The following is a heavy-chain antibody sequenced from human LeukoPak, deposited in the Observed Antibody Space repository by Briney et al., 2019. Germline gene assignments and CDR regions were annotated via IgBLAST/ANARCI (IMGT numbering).Heavy chain of an antibody. J-gene: IGHJ4*02. CDR3: ARDQDSSSWYGY. CDR2: ISSSSSYI. D-gene: IGHD6-13*01. V-gene: IGHV3-21*01. Sequence: GGSLRLSCAASGFTFSSYSMNWVRQAPGKGLEWVSSISSSSSYIYYADSVKGRFTISRDNAKNSLYLQMNSLRAEDTAVCYCARDQDSSSWYGYWGQGTLVTVSS. CDR1: GFTFSSYS.